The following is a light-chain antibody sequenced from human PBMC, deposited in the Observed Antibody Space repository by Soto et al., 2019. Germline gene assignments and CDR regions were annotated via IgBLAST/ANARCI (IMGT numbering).Light chain of an antibody. CDR2: GAS. CDR1: QSIANS. V-gene: IGKV3-20*01. Sequence: EIVSTQSPGTLSLSPGERASLSCRASQSIANSLAWYQQKPGQAPRLLIFGASNRATGIPARFSGSGCGTDFTLTISRLEPEDCAVYHCQQYCGSPRTFGQGTKGDIK. CDR3: QQYCGSPRT. J-gene: IGKJ1*01.